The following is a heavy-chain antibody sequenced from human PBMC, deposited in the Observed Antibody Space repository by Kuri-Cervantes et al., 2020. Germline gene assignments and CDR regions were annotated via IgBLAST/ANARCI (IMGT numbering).Heavy chain of an antibody. CDR2: TSSSSSMI. V-gene: IGHV3-48*01. D-gene: IGHD3-10*01. CDR1: GFTFSSYS. Sequence: GESLKISCAASGFTFSSYSMNWVRQAPEKGLEWVSYTSSSSSMIKYADSVKGRFTISRDNAKNSLYLQLNSLRAEDTAVYYCARVSGHMVRGVRRGEYYYMDVWGKGTTVTVSS. J-gene: IGHJ6*03. CDR3: ARVSGHMVRGVRRGEYYYMDV.